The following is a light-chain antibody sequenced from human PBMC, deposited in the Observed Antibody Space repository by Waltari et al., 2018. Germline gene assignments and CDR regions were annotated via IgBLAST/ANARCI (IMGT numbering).Light chain of an antibody. J-gene: IGKJ1*01. CDR3: QHHNNLPPRWT. Sequence: EIVMTQSPATLSVSPGERATLSCRASQSVSSKLAWYQQKPGQAPRLLIYGASTRATGVPARFSGSGSGPEYILTISSLQSEDFAVYYCQHHNNLPPRWTFGQGTKVEIK. V-gene: IGKV3-15*01. CDR1: QSVSSK. CDR2: GAS.